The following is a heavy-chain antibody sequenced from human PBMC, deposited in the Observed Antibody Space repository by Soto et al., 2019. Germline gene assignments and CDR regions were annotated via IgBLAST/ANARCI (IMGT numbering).Heavy chain of an antibody. CDR1: GGTFSSYA. CDR3: ASCSRARIAARPDYYYYYGMDV. D-gene: IGHD6-6*01. CDR2: IIPIFGTA. V-gene: IGHV1-69*01. Sequence: QVQLVQSGAEVKKPGSSVKVSCKASGGTFSSYAISWVRQAPGQGLEWMGGIIPIFGTANYAQKFQGRVTITADESTSTANMELSSLRSEDTAVYYCASCSRARIAARPDYYYYYGMDVWGQGTTVTVSS. J-gene: IGHJ6*02.